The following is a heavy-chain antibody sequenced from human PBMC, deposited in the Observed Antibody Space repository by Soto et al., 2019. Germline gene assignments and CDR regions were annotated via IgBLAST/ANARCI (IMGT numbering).Heavy chain of an antibody. Sequence: RASVKVSCKASGYRFTNYAITWVRQAPGEGLEWMGWITAYNGKTNNAQKFQGRVTMTTDTSASTAYMELRSLRSDDTAVYYCAREMTTMTFYDYWGQGTLVTVSS. V-gene: IGHV1-18*01. CDR2: ITAYNGKT. J-gene: IGHJ4*02. CDR1: GYRFTNYA. CDR3: AREMTTMTFYDY.